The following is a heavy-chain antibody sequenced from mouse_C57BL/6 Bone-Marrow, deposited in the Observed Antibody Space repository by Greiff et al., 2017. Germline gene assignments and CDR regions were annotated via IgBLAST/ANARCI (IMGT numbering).Heavy chain of an antibody. CDR2: IDPENGDT. V-gene: IGHV14-4*01. CDR1: GFNIKDDY. CDR3: TTPIWRYYFDC. D-gene: IGHD1-1*02. J-gene: IGHJ2*01. Sequence: VQLQQSGAELVRPGASVKLSCTASGFNIKDDYMHWVKQRPEQGLEWIGWIDPENGDTEYASKFQGKATITADTSSNTAYLQLSSLTSEDTAVYYCTTPIWRYYFDCWGQGTTLTVSS.